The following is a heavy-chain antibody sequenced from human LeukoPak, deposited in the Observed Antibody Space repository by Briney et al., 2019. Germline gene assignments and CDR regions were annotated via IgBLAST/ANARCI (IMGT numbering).Heavy chain of an antibody. CDR1: GFTVNSNY. J-gene: IGHJ4*02. D-gene: IGHD5-24*01. CDR3: ARDGYNYQFDY. V-gene: IGHV3-53*01. Sequence: PGGSLRLSCAASGFTVNSNYMSWVRQAPGKGLEWVSVICSGGNTYYADSVKGRFTISRDISKNTLFLQMNSLRVEDTAVYYCARDGYNYQFDYWGQGTLVTVSS. CDR2: ICSGGNT.